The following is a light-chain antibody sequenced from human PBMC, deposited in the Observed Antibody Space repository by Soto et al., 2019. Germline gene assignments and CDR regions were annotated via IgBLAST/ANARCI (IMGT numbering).Light chain of an antibody. V-gene: IGKV1-5*03. J-gene: IGKJ1*01. CDR2: KAS. CDR1: QDISGW. Sequence: STLSASVGDRVSITCRVSQDISGWLAWYQQKPGKAPKLLIYKASSLESGVPSRFSGGGFGTEFTLTISSLQPDDFATYYCQKYNDDSRMFGPGTKVDIK. CDR3: QKYNDDSRM.